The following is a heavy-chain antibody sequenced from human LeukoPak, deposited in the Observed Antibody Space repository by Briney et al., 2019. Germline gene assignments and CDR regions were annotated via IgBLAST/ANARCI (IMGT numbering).Heavy chain of an antibody. CDR2: IKQDGSEK. J-gene: IGHJ6*02. D-gene: IGHD5-18*01. V-gene: IGHV3-7*01. Sequence: GGSLRLSCAASGFTFSSYRMSWVRQAPGKGLEWVANIKQDGSEKYYVDSVKGRFTISRDNAKNSLYLQMNSLRAEDTAVYYCAREDTAMVTDYYYGMDVWGQGTTVTVSS. CDR1: GFTFSSYR. CDR3: AREDTAMVTDYYYGMDV.